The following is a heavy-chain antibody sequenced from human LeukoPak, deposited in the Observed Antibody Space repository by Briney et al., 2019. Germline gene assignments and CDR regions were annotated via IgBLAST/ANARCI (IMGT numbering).Heavy chain of an antibody. CDR2: ISCNSGSI. V-gene: IGHV3-9*01. CDR1: GFTFDDYA. CDR3: AKSPWTVYYYMDV. Sequence: GRSLRLSCAASGFTFDDYAMHWVRQAPGKGLEGVSGISCNSGSIGYADSVKGRFTISRDNAKNSLYLQMNSLRAEDTALYYCAKSPWTVYYYMDVWGKGTTVTISS. J-gene: IGHJ6*03. D-gene: IGHD1-1*01.